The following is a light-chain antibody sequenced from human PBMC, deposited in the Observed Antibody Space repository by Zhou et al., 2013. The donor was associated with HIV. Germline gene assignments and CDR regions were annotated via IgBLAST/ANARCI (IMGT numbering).Light chain of an antibody. V-gene: IGKV1-5*03. Sequence: DIQMTQSPSTLSAAVGDRVTITCRASQSISNWLAWYQQKPGKAPKLLIYKASSLERGVPSRFSGRGSGTEFTLTISSLQPDDFATYYCQHYNGYSGTFGQGTKV. J-gene: IGKJ1*01. CDR1: QSISNW. CDR3: QHYNGYSGT. CDR2: KAS.